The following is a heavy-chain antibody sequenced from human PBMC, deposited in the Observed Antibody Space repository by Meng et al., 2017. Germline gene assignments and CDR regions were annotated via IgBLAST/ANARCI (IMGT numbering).Heavy chain of an antibody. CDR2: AYYRSKWYH. D-gene: IGHD1-26*01. V-gene: IGHV6-1*01. Sequence: QIQLQQPGPGLVKPSQTPSLICAISGDSVSSNSAAWNWIRQSPSRGLEWLGRAYYRSKWYHDYAESVKSRISIDPDTSKNQFSLQLRSVTPEDSAVYYCARGSYSFDSWGQRTLVTVSS. CDR1: GDSVSSNSAA. CDR3: ARGSYSFDS. J-gene: IGHJ4*02.